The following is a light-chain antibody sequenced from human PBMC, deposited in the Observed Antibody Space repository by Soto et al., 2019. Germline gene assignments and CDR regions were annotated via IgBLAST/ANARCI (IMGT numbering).Light chain of an antibody. CDR1: QSVGSY. CDR2: DAS. J-gene: IGKJ4*01. V-gene: IGKV3-11*02. Sequence: EILVTQSPATLSLSPGERATLSCRTSQSVGSYLAWYQKKPGKAPRLLIYDASNRATGIPARFSGSGSGRDFTLTISSLEPEDFAVYYCQQRSTWPPRSFGGGTQVEIK. CDR3: QQRSTWPPRS.